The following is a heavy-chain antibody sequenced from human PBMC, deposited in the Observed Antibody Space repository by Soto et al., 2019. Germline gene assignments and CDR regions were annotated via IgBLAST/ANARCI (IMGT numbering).Heavy chain of an antibody. J-gene: IGHJ4*02. V-gene: IGHV6-1*01. CDR2: TYYRSKWLS. CDR3: VRDGDGSGRTDFQY. D-gene: IGHD3-3*01. CDR1: GDSVSSNSAA. Sequence: SQTLSLTCAISGDSVSSNSAAWNWIRQSPSRGLEWLGRTYYRSKWLSEYALSVKSRISINADTSKNQFSLQLSSVTLEDTAVYYCVRDGDGSGRTDFQYWGQGTLVTVSS.